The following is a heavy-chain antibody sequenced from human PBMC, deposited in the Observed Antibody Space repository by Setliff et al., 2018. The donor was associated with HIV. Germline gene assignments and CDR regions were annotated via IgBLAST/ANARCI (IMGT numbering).Heavy chain of an antibody. V-gene: IGHV4-59*12. CDR2: IYYIGTT. J-gene: IGHJ6*03. CDR1: GGSISSYY. D-gene: IGHD3-22*01. Sequence: PSETLSLTCKVSGGSISSYYWSWIRQPPGKGLEWIGYIYYIGTTNYNPSLKSRVTISVDTSKYHFSLKLSSVTAADTAVYYCARFYDISGYYSNYHYYMDVWGKGTAVTAP. CDR3: ARFYDISGYYSNYHYYMDV.